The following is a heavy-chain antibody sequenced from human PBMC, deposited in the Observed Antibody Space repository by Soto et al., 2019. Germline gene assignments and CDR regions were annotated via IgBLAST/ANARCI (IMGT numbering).Heavy chain of an antibody. CDR3: ARRGAEQWLPY. J-gene: IGHJ4*02. D-gene: IGHD6-19*01. CDR1: GYSFTTYW. Sequence: EVQLVQSGAEVKKPGESLRISCKGSGYSFTTYWIGWVRQMPGKGLEWMGIISPGDSVTKYSPSFQGQVTISADNSISTAYLQWTSLKASDTAIYYCARRGAEQWLPYWGRGTPVTVSS. CDR2: ISPGDSVT. V-gene: IGHV5-51*01.